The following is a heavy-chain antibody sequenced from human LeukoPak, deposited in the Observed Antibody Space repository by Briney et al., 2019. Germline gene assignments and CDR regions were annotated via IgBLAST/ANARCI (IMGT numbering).Heavy chain of an antibody. J-gene: IGHJ3*02. CDR1: GFTFGSYS. CDR2: ISSSSSTI. Sequence: GGSLRLSCAASGFTFGSYSMNWVRQAPVKGLEWVSYISSSSSTIYYADSVKGRFTISRDTAKNSMYLQMNRLRDEDTSLYDCRRDRLVLVAPSVFDIWGQGTMVTVSS. V-gene: IGHV3-48*02. D-gene: IGHD2-15*01. CDR3: RRDRLVLVAPSVFDI.